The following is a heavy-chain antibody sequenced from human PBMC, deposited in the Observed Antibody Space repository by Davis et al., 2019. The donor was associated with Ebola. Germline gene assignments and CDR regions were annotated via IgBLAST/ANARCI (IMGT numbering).Heavy chain of an antibody. D-gene: IGHD2-2*01. CDR3: SRDDRYCSSTRCDVFDV. Sequence: SETLSLTCAVSGGSISSSNWWSWVRQPPGKGLEWIGEIYHSGSTNYNPSPKSRVTISVDTSKNQFSLKLSSVTAADTAVYYCSRDDRYCSSTRCDVFDVWGRGTMVSVSP. V-gene: IGHV4-4*02. CDR2: IYHSGST. J-gene: IGHJ3*01. CDR1: GGSISSSNW.